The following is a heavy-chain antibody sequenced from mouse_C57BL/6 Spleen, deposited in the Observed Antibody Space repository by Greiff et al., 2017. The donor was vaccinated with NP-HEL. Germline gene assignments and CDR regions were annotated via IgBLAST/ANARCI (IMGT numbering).Heavy chain of an antibody. Sequence: EVKLQQSGPELVKPGASVKISCKASGYTFTDYYMNWVKQSHGKSLEWIGDINPNNGGTSYNQKFKGKATLTVDKSSSTAYMELRSLTSEDSAVYYCARRGLYDYGGIAYWGQGTLVTVSA. CDR2: INPNNGGT. J-gene: IGHJ3*01. CDR3: ARRGLYDYGGIAY. CDR1: GYTFTDYY. D-gene: IGHD2-4*01. V-gene: IGHV1-26*01.